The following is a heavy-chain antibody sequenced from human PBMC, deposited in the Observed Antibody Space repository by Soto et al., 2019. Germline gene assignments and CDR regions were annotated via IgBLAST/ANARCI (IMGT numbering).Heavy chain of an antibody. Sequence: SVKVSCKASGYTVSTHAMHWGRQAPGQSLEWIGWINGGTGQTKHSHRFQDRLSITRDTSASTAYMELSSLTSEDTAVYYSARGKGMEEKYYYYGLDIWGQGTTVTVSS. V-gene: IGHV1-3*01. J-gene: IGHJ6*02. CDR2: INGGTGQT. D-gene: IGHD1-1*01. CDR1: GYTVSTHA. CDR3: ARGKGMEEKYYYYGLDI.